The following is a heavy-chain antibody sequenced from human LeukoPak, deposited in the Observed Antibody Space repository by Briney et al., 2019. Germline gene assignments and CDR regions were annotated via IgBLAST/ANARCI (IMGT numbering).Heavy chain of an antibody. CDR2: ISGSGGST. Sequence: GGSLRLSCAASGFTFSSYAMSWVRQAPGKGLEWVPAISGSGGSTYYADSVKGRFTISRDNSKNTLYLQMNSLRAEDTAVYYCAKEFLGGYYYYMDVWGKGTTVTVSS. CDR1: GFTFSSYA. V-gene: IGHV3-23*01. CDR3: AKEFLGGYYYYMDV. D-gene: IGHD1-26*01. J-gene: IGHJ6*03.